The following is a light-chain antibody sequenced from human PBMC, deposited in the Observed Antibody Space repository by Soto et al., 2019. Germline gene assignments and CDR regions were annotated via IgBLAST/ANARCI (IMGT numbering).Light chain of an antibody. V-gene: IGKV3-20*01. CDR3: QQYGSSPLA. J-gene: IGKJ4*01. Sequence: IVLTQSPGTLSLSPGERATLSCRASERIYSAYLGWYQQKPGQAPRLLIYGTSSRATGIPDRFSGSGSGTDFTLTISRLEPEDFAVYYCQQYGSSPLAFGEGTKVDIK. CDR1: ERIYSAY. CDR2: GTS.